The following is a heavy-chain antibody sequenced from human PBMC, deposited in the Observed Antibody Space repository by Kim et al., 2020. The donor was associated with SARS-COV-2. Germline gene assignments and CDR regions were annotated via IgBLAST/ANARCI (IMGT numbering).Heavy chain of an antibody. CDR1: GGSISSSSYY. V-gene: IGHV4-39*01. J-gene: IGHJ6*03. Sequence: SETLSLTCTVSGGSISSSSYYWGWIRQPPGKGLEWIGSIYYSGSTYYNPSLKSRVTISVDTSKNQFSLKLSSVTAADTAVYYCARRPFSDSYYMDVWGKGTTVTVSS. CDR3: ARRPFSDSYYMDV. CDR2: IYYSGST.